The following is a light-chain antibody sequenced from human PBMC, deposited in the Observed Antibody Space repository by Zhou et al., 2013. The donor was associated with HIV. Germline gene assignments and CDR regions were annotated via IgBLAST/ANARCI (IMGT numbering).Light chain of an antibody. CDR2: EAS. Sequence: DIQMTQSPSSLSASVGDRVTITCRASQNINTYLNWYQQKPGRAPKVLIYEASNLQSGVPSRFSGSGSGTDFALTITSLDPEDVATYYCQQSLGLPRTFGQGTKLDI. CDR3: QQSLGLPRT. J-gene: IGKJ2*01. CDR1: QNINTY. V-gene: IGKV1-39*01.